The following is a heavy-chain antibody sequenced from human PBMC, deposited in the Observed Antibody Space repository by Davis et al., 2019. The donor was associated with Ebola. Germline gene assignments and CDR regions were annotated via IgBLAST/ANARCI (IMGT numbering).Heavy chain of an antibody. CDR2: ISSSGSTI. D-gene: IGHD5-18*01. CDR1: GFTFSDYY. Sequence: GESLKISCAASGFTFSDYYMSWIRQAPGKGLEWVSYISSSGSTIYYADSVKGRFTISRDNAKNSLYLQMNSLRAEDTAVYYCARADVDTDYGMDVWGQGTTVTVSS. J-gene: IGHJ6*02. V-gene: IGHV3-11*01. CDR3: ARADVDTDYGMDV.